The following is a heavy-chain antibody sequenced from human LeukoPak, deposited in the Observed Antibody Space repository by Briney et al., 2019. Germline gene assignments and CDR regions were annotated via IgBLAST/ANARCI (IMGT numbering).Heavy chain of an antibody. D-gene: IGHD5-12*01. CDR3: ARSMSLRNFDY. CDR2: ISSSSSYI. Sequence: GGSLRLSCAASGFTFSTYAMSWVRQAPGRGLEWVSSISSSSSYIYYADSVKGRFTISRDNAKNSLYLQMNSLRAEDTAVYYCARSMSLRNFDYWGQGTLVTVSS. CDR1: GFTFSTYA. V-gene: IGHV3-21*01. J-gene: IGHJ4*02.